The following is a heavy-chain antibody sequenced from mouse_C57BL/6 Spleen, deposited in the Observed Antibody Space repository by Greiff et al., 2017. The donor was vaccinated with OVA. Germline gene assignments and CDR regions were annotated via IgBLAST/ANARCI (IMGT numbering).Heavy chain of an antibody. CDR1: GFNIKDDY. Sequence: EVQLQQSGAELVRPGASVKLSCTASGFNIKDDYMHWVKQRPEQGLEWIGWIDPENGDTEYASKFQGKATITADTSSNTAYLQLSSLTSEDTAVYYCTTVTTSFAYWGKGTLVTVSA. J-gene: IGHJ3*01. CDR3: TTVTTSFAY. V-gene: IGHV14-4*01. CDR2: IDPENGDT. D-gene: IGHD2-2*01.